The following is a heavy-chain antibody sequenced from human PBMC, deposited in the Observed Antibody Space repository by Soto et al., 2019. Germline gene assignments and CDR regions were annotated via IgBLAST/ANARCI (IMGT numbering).Heavy chain of an antibody. Sequence: SETLSLTCAVSGVSISSGNWWTWVRQTPQRGLEYIGEIFHDGTANYYPSFERRVAISVDTSKNQFSLKLTSVTAADTAIYFCARGYYYDSGSSFPYWGQGTLVTVSS. J-gene: IGHJ4*02. D-gene: IGHD3-10*01. CDR3: ARGYYYDSGSSFPY. V-gene: IGHV4-4*02. CDR2: IFHDGTA. CDR1: GVSISSGNW.